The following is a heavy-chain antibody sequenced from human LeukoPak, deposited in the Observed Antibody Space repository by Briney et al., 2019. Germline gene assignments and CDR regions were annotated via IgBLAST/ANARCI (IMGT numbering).Heavy chain of an antibody. Sequence: GGSLRLPCAASGFTFGSYAMNWVRQAPGKGLEWVSVISGGGDSTYYADSVKGRFTITRDNSKNTLSLQMNSLRAEDTAVYYCAKDLYVSRSYYFDYWGQGTLVTVSS. D-gene: IGHD3-10*01. CDR3: AKDLYVSRSYYFDY. CDR1: GFTFGSYA. CDR2: ISGGGDST. J-gene: IGHJ4*02. V-gene: IGHV3-23*01.